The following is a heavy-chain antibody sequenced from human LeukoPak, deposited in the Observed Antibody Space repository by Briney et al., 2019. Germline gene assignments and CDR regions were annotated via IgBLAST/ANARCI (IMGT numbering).Heavy chain of an antibody. CDR2: ISVYDAKT. V-gene: IGHV1-18*01. CDR3: ARDSSTWSEGLNWFDP. Sequence: FTSXAXXXVRQAPXQGLXXXGXISVYDAKTKYAQKFQGRVTMTTDTSTSIAYMELRRLRSDDTALYYCARDSSTWSEGLNWFDPWGQGTLVTVSS. CDR1: FTSXA. D-gene: IGHD6-13*01. J-gene: IGHJ5*02.